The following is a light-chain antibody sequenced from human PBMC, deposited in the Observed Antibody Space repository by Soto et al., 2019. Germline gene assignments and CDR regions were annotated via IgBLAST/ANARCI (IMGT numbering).Light chain of an antibody. Sequence: QSVLTQPASVSGSPGQSFTISCTGTNSDIGGYDYVSWYQHHPGKAPRLLIYDVNNWPSGVSDRFSGSKSGNTASLTISGLQAEDEAVYYCSSYTTTTPVVFGGGTKLTVL. V-gene: IGLV2-14*03. CDR2: DVN. J-gene: IGLJ2*01. CDR3: SSYTTTTPVV. CDR1: NSDIGGYDY.